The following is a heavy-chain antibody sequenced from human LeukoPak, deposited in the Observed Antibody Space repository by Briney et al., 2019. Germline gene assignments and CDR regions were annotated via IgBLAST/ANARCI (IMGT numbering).Heavy chain of an antibody. Sequence: PSETLSLTCTVSGGSISSGGYYWSWIRQHPGKGLESIVYVYYSGSTYYTPSVKSRVTISVDTSKNQFYLKLSSVSAADTAVYYCARSRLWLRDAFDIGGQETMITVSS. CDR3: ARSRLWLRDAFDI. CDR1: GGSISSGGYY. D-gene: IGHD5-12*01. CDR2: VYYSGST. J-gene: IGHJ3*02. V-gene: IGHV4-31*03.